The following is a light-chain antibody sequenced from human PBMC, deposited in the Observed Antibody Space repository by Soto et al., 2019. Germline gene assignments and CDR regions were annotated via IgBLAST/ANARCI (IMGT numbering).Light chain of an antibody. J-gene: IGKJ5*01. CDR3: QQYDSLPLT. CDR1: QSISSW. CDR2: DVS. Sequence: GARVPIPCLASQSISSWLAWYQQKPGKAPQLLIFDVSNLQTGVPSRFSGGGSGTDFALTISSLEPEDIATYYCQQYDSLPLTFGQGTLLEI. V-gene: IGKV1-33*01.